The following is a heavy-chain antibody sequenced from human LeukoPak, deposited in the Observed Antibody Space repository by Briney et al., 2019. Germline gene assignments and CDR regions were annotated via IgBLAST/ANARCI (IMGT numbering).Heavy chain of an antibody. CDR1: SGSISSGSYY. V-gene: IGHV4-61*02. CDR2: IYTSGST. J-gene: IGHJ4*02. D-gene: IGHD1-26*01. Sequence: PSETLSLTCTVSSGSISSGSYYWSWIRQPAGKRLERIGRIYTSGSTNYNPPLKSRVTISVDTSKSQFSLKLSSVTAADTAVYYCARFGGTYYGDFDYWGQGTLVTVSS. CDR3: ARFGGTYYGDFDY.